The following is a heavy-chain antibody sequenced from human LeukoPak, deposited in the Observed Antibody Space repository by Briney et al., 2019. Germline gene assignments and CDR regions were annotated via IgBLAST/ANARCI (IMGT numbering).Heavy chain of an antibody. J-gene: IGHJ4*02. CDR1: RFTFSSSA. CDR3: AKSHSEAQRGYFDY. Sequence: PGGSLRLSCAASRFTFSSSAMSWVRQAPGKGLEWVSTINDSGGSTYYADSVKGRFTISRDNSKSTLYLQANSLRAVDTAIYYCAKSHSEAQRGYFDYWGQGTLVTVSS. CDR2: INDSGGST. V-gene: IGHV3-23*01. D-gene: IGHD3-10*01.